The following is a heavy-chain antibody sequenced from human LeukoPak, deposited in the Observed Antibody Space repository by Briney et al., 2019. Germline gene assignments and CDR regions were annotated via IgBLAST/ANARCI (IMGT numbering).Heavy chain of an antibody. CDR2: INAGNGNT. Sequence: ASVKVSCKASGYTFTSYGISWVRQAPGQGLEWMGWINAGNGNTKYSQEFQGRVTITRDTSASTAYMELSSLRSEDMAVYYCARGPRNSGYYYDSSGSYYFDYWGQGTLVTVSS. V-gene: IGHV1-3*03. CDR1: GYTFTSYG. CDR3: ARGPRNSGYYYDSSGSYYFDY. D-gene: IGHD3-22*01. J-gene: IGHJ4*02.